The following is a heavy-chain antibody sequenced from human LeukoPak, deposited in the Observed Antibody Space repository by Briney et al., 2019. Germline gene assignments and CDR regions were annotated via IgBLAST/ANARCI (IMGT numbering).Heavy chain of an antibody. CDR3: ARDPSMIVVVKTGLDY. J-gene: IGHJ4*02. CDR1: GGSISSSSYY. D-gene: IGHD3-22*01. CDR2: IYYSGST. V-gene: IGHV4-39*02. Sequence: SETLSLTCTVSGGSISSSSYYWGWIRQPPGKGLEWIGSIYYSGSTYYNPSLKSRVTISVDTSKNQFSLKLSSVTAADTAVYYCARDPSMIVVVKTGLDYWGQGTLVTFSS.